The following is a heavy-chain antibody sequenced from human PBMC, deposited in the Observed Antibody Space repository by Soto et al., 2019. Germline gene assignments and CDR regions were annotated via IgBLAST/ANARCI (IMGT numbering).Heavy chain of an antibody. Sequence: QVQLQESGPGLVKPSGTLSLTCAVSGGSISSSNWWSWVRQPPGKGLEWIGEIYHSGSTNYNPSLKRRGTSTVDKAKSQVSLRLSSVTAADAAVYYCAGAPYYYDSSGRPLDYWGQGTLVTVSS. CDR2: IYHSGST. V-gene: IGHV4-4*02. CDR1: GGSISSSNW. CDR3: AGAPYYYDSSGRPLDY. J-gene: IGHJ4*02. D-gene: IGHD3-22*01.